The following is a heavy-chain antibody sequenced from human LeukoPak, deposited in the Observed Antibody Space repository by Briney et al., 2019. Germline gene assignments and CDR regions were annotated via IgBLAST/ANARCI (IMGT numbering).Heavy chain of an antibody. Sequence: GGSLRLSCAASGFTFSIYAMSWVRQAPGKGLEWVSSISGTSGNTYYADSVKGRFAISRDNSKDTLYLQMNSLLTEDTAVYYCARGRWPYPSMDVWGQGTTVTVSS. CDR3: ARGRWPYPSMDV. D-gene: IGHD5-24*01. V-gene: IGHV3-23*01. J-gene: IGHJ6*02. CDR2: ISGTSGNT. CDR1: GFTFSIYA.